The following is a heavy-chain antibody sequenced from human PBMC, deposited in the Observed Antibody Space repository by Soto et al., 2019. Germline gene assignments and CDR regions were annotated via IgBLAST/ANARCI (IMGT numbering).Heavy chain of an antibody. D-gene: IGHD6-19*01. Sequence: GASVKVSCKASGYTFTSYGISWVRQAPGQGLEWMGWISAYNGNTNYAQKLQGRVTMTTDTSTSTAYMELRSLRSDDTAVYYCARRVEYSSGSNWFDPWGQGTLVTVSS. CDR1: GYTFTSYG. CDR3: ARRVEYSSGSNWFDP. J-gene: IGHJ5*02. V-gene: IGHV1-18*01. CDR2: ISAYNGNT.